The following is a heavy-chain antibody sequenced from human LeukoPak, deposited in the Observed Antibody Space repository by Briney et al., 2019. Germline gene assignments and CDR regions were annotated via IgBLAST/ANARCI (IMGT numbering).Heavy chain of an antibody. CDR3: ARVVEAAADYYYYMDV. V-gene: IGHV1-46*01. D-gene: IGHD6-13*01. Sequence: ASVKVSCKASGYTFTSYYMHWVRQAPGQGLEWMGIINPSGGSTSYAQKFQGRVTITADKSTSTAYMELSSLRSEDTAVYYCARVVEAAADYYYYMDVWGKGTTVTVSS. J-gene: IGHJ6*03. CDR1: GYTFTSYY. CDR2: INPSGGST.